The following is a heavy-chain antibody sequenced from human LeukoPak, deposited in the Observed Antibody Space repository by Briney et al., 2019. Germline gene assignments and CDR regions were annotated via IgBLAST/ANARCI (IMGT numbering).Heavy chain of an antibody. CDR1: GGSISSGDYY. CDR3: AREGYDFWSGYYDY. D-gene: IGHD3-3*01. V-gene: IGHV4-30-4*01. Sequence: SETLSLTCTVSGGSISSGDYYWSWIRQPPGKGLEWIGYIYYSGSTYYNPSLKSRVTISVDTSKNQFSLKLSSVTAADTAVYYCAREGYDFWSGYYDYWGQGTLVTASS. CDR2: IYYSGST. J-gene: IGHJ4*02.